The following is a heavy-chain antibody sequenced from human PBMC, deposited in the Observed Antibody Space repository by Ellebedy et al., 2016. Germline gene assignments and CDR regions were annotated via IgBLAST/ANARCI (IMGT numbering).Heavy chain of an antibody. CDR2: IYYSGST. V-gene: IGHV4-59*01. CDR1: GGSISNYY. D-gene: IGHD3-10*01. CDR3: ASRHKEPATGSAYYYYGLDV. J-gene: IGHJ6*01. Sequence: SETLSLTXIVSGGSISNYYWSWIRQSPGKGLEWIGYIYYSGSTNYNPSLKSRVTISEDTSKNQFSLKLSSVTAADTAVHYCASRHKEPATGSAYYYYGLDVWGQGTTVTVSS.